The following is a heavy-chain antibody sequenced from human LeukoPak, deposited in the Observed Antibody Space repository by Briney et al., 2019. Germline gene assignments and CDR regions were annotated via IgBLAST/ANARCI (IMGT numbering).Heavy chain of an antibody. V-gene: IGHV3-23*01. Sequence: GGSLRLSCAASGFTFSSYAMSWVRQAPGKGLEWVSAISGSGGSTYYADSVKGRFTISRDNSKNTLYLQMNSLRAEDTAVYYCAKDPRGYYDFWNEPGAFDIWGQGTMVTVSS. D-gene: IGHD3-3*01. CDR2: ISGSGGST. CDR3: AKDPRGYYDFWNEPGAFDI. J-gene: IGHJ3*02. CDR1: GFTFSSYA.